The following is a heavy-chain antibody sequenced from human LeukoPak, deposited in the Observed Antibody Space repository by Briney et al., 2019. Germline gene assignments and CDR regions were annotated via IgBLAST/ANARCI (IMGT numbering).Heavy chain of an antibody. D-gene: IGHD1-26*01. CDR3: ARSAVGATLH. CDR2: ISSSGNTR. V-gene: IGHV3-11*01. CDR1: GFTFSDYY. J-gene: IGHJ4*02. Sequence: GGSLRLSCVASGFTFSDYYMSWIRQAPGKGLEWVSHISSSGNTRYYADSVKGRFTISRDNAKNSLYLQMNSLRAEDTAVYYCARSAVGATLHWGQGTLVTVSS.